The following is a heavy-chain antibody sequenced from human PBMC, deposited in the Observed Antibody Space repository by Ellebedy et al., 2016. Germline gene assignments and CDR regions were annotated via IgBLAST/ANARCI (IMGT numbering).Heavy chain of an antibody. Sequence: GESLKISCAASGFTFSSYAMSWVRQDPGKGLEWVSAISGSGGSTYYADSVKGRFTISRDNSKNTLYLQMNSLRAEDTAVYYCAKDPDDSSGYHFDYWGQGTLVTVSS. V-gene: IGHV3-23*01. CDR2: ISGSGGST. CDR3: AKDPDDSSGYHFDY. CDR1: GFTFSSYA. J-gene: IGHJ4*02. D-gene: IGHD3-22*01.